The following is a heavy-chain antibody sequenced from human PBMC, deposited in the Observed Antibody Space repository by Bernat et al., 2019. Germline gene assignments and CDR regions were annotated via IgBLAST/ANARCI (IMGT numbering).Heavy chain of an antibody. Sequence: EVQLVESGGGLVQPGRSLRLSCAPSGFTFDDYAMHWVRQAPGKGLEWVSGISWNSGSIGYADSVKGRFTISRDNAKNSLYLQMNSLRPQDTALYYCARDLGTYYYGSEIDYWGQGTLVTVSS. CDR2: ISWNSGSI. J-gene: IGHJ4*02. V-gene: IGHV3-9*01. CDR1: GFTFDDYA. CDR3: ARDLGTYYYGSEIDY. D-gene: IGHD3-10*01.